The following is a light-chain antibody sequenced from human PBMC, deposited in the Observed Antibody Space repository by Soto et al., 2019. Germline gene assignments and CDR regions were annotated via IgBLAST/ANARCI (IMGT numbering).Light chain of an antibody. Sequence: QSALTQPASVSGSPGQSITISCTGTSSDVGGYNYVSWYQQHPGKAPKLMIYEVSTWPSGISSRFSGSKSVNTASLTISGLQAEDEADYFCSSYTSSTTIVFGTGTKLTVL. CDR2: EVS. CDR1: SSDVGGYNY. CDR3: SSYTSSTTIV. J-gene: IGLJ1*01. V-gene: IGLV2-14*01.